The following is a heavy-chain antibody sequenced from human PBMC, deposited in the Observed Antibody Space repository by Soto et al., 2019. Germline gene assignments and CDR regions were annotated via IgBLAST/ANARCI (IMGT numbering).Heavy chain of an antibody. D-gene: IGHD3-16*01. CDR3: ARDARGDEAPMDY. CDR2: INPNSGGT. J-gene: IGHJ4*02. CDR1: GYTFTGYY. V-gene: IGHV1-2*04. Sequence: QVQLVQSGAEVKKPGASVKVSCKASGYTFTGYYMHWVRQAPGQGLEWMGWINPNSGGTNYAQKFQGWVTMTRDTAISTAYMELSRLRSADTAVYYCARDARGDEAPMDYWGQGTLVTVSS.